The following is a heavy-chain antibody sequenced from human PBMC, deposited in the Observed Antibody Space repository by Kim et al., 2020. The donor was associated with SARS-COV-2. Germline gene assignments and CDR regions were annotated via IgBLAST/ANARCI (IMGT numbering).Heavy chain of an antibody. V-gene: IGHV3-23*01. Sequence: GGSLRLSCAASGFTFSSYAMSWVRQAPGKGLEWVSAISGSGGSTYYADSVKGRFTISRDNSKNTLYLQMNSLRAEDTAVYYCAKRTYYYDSSGYAVGYFDYWGQGTLVTVSS. J-gene: IGHJ4*02. CDR3: AKRTYYYDSSGYAVGYFDY. CDR2: ISGSGGST. D-gene: IGHD3-22*01. CDR1: GFTFSSYA.